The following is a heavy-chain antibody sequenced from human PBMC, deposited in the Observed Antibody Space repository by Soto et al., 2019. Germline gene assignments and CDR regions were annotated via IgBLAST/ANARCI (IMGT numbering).Heavy chain of an antibody. CDR2: IYKSATT. D-gene: IGHD2-15*01. CDR3: ARGRYCLTGRCFPNWSDS. CDR1: GDSISTVDYF. Sequence: KSSETLSLTCSVSGDSISTVDYFWAWVRQPPGQALEYIGYIYKSATTYYNPSFESRVAISLDTSKSQFSLNVTSLTAADTAVYFCARGRYCLTGRCFPNWSDSWGQGTLVTVYS. J-gene: IGHJ5*01. V-gene: IGHV4-30-4*01.